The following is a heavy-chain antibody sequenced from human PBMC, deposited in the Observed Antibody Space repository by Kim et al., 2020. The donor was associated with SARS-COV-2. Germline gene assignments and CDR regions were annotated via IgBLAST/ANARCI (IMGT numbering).Heavy chain of an antibody. Sequence: GGSLRLSCAASGFTFSSYGMHWVRQAPGKGLEWVAVIWYDGSNKYYADSVKGRFTISRDNSKNTLYLQMNSLRAEDTAVYYCARSLIAAAGTAYWGQGTLVTVSS. CDR3: ARSLIAAAGTAY. D-gene: IGHD6-13*01. CDR1: GFTFSSYG. V-gene: IGHV3-33*01. J-gene: IGHJ4*02. CDR2: IWYDGSNK.